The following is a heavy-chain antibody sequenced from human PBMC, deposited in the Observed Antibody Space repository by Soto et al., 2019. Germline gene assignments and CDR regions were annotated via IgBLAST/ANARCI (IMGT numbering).Heavy chain of an antibody. CDR3: AKGDLIRPPYTLDV. D-gene: IGHD3-10*01. J-gene: IGHJ6*02. V-gene: IGHV3-23*01. Sequence: GGSLRLSCASSGFFFPNYAMNWVRQAPGKGLEWVAGISGSGGSTFYADSVKGRFTISRDNSKNTLWLQMNSLRAEDTAIYYCAKGDLIRPPYTLDVWGPGTTVTVSS. CDR1: GFFFPNYA. CDR2: ISGSGGST.